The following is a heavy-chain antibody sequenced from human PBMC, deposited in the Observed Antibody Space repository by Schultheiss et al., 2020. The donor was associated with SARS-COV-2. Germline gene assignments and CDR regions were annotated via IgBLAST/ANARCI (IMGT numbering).Heavy chain of an antibody. V-gene: IGHV4-59*01. CDR3: ARDGNHYGGYVASFDY. D-gene: IGHD5-12*01. Sequence: SETLSLTCSVSGGSISSYYWSWIRQPPGKGLEWIGYIYYSGSTNYNPSLKSRVTISVDTSKNQFSLKLSSVTAADTAVYYCARDGNHYGGYVASFDYWGQGTLVTVSS. J-gene: IGHJ4*02. CDR1: GGSISSYY. CDR2: IYYSGST.